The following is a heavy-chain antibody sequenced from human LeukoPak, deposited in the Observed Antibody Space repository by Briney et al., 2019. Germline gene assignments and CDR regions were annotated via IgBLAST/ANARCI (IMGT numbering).Heavy chain of an antibody. J-gene: IGHJ5*02. Sequence: PSETLSLTCTVSGGSISSGGYYWSWTRQHPGKGLEWIGYIYYSGSTYYNPSLKSRVTISVDTSKNQFSLKQSSVTAADTAVYYCARAPYYYDSRGWFDPWGQGTLVTVSS. D-gene: IGHD3-22*01. CDR2: IYYSGST. CDR3: ARAPYYYDSRGWFDP. V-gene: IGHV4-31*03. CDR1: GGSISSGGYY.